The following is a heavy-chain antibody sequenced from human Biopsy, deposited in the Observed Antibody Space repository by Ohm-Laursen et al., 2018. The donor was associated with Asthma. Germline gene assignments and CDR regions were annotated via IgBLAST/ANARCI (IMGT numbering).Heavy chain of an antibody. D-gene: IGHD1-1*01. J-gene: IGHJ3*02. V-gene: IGHV3-30*01. CDR3: VRDGTDDAFDI. Sequence: SLRLSRSASGFSFSNFAIHWVRQAPGKGLEWVGVISKDASTQDYADSVKGRFTMARDNSKNTLDLQMNSLREEDTAVYYCVRDGTDDAFDIWGQGTVVSVSS. CDR2: ISKDASTQ. CDR1: GFSFSNFA.